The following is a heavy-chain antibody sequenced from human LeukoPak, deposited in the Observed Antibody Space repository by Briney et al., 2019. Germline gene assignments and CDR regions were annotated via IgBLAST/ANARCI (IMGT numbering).Heavy chain of an antibody. J-gene: IGHJ4*02. Sequence: PGGSLRLSCAASGFTFNTYAIHWIRQAPGKGLEWVAVISYDGFNEYYADSVRGRFTISRDNSKDMLYLQMSSLTPEDTAVYYCARVTTMTTVATLGYWGQGTLVTVSS. V-gene: IGHV3-30-3*01. D-gene: IGHD4-17*01. CDR2: ISYDGFNE. CDR3: ARVTTMTTVATLGY. CDR1: GFTFNTYA.